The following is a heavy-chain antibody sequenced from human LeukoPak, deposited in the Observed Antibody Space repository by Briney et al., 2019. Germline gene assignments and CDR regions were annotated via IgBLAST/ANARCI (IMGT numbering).Heavy chain of an antibody. CDR2: INPNSGGT. CDR1: GYTFTGYY. V-gene: IGHV1-2*02. Sequence: GASVKVSCKASGYTFTGYYMHWVRQAPGQGLEWMGWINPNSGGTNYAQKLQGRVTMTTDTSTSTAYMELRSLRSDDTAVYYCARYRYSGYGGPIDFRPEANWFDPWGQGTLVTVSS. D-gene: IGHD5-12*01. J-gene: IGHJ5*02. CDR3: ARYRYSGYGGPIDFRPEANWFDP.